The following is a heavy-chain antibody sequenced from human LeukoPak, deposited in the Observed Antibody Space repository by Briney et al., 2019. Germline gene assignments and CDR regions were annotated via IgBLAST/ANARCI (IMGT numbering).Heavy chain of an antibody. CDR1: GFTLSSYA. CDR3: AKAPVISSRGVYCYPFDY. J-gene: IGHJ4*02. D-gene: IGHD2-21*01. CDR2: TSSSDAGT. V-gene: IGHV3-23*01. Sequence: WGSLRLSCAASGFTLSSYAMSWVRQGPGKGLEWVSATSSSDAGTYYADSVRGRFTISRDNSKNTLYLQMNSLRAEDAAVYYCAKAPVISSRGVYCYPFDYWGQGTLVTVSS.